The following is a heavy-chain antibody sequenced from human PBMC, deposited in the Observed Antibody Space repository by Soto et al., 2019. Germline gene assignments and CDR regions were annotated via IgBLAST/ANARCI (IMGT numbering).Heavy chain of an antibody. CDR2: INTYNGNI. J-gene: IGHJ4*02. Sequence: QVQLAQSGAEVKKPGASVKVSCKVSGYTFANYGISWARQAPGQGLEWMGWINTYNGNINYAQKLQGRVTMTTDTSTSTAYMELRSLRSDDTALYYCARERGTYKYFDYWGQGTLVTVSS. CDR3: ARERGTYKYFDY. CDR1: GYTFANYG. V-gene: IGHV1-18*01. D-gene: IGHD3-16*01.